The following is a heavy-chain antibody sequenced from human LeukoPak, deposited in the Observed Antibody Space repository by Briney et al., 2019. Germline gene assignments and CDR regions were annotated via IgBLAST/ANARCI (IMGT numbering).Heavy chain of an antibody. CDR1: GGTFSSYA. V-gene: IGHV1-69*04. J-gene: IGHJ4*02. D-gene: IGHD6-19*01. CDR2: IIPIFGIA. CDR3: ATDSSGWQFDY. Sequence: SVKVSCKASGGTFSSYAISWVRQAPGQGLEWMGRIIPIFGIANYAQKFQGRVTMTEDTSTDTAYMELSSLRSEDTAVYYCATDSSGWQFDYWGQGTLVTVSS.